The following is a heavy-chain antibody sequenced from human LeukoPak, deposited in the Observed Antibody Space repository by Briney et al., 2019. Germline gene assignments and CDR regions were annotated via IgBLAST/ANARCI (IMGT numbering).Heavy chain of an antibody. CDR1: GFTFSSYA. Sequence: AGGSLRLSCAASGFTFSSYAMSWVRQAPGKGLVWVSRINEGGSVTDYADSVKGRFTISRDNAKNTLYLEMNSLRAEDTAVYYCSRDLRGRDDYWGQGTLVSVSS. V-gene: IGHV3-74*01. D-gene: IGHD5-24*01. CDR2: INEGGSVT. CDR3: SRDLRGRDDY. J-gene: IGHJ4*02.